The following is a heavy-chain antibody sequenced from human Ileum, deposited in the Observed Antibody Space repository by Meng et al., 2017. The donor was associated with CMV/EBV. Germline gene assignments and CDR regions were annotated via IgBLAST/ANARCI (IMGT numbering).Heavy chain of an antibody. CDR2: IYYSGST. D-gene: IGHD3-22*01. CDR3: ARGAYYYDSSGYWVAFDY. CDR1: ISSGGYY. V-gene: IGHV4-30-4*01. J-gene: IGHJ4*02. Sequence: ISSGGYYWSWIRQLPGKGLEWIGYIYYSGSTYYNPSLKSRVTISVDTSKNQFSLKLSSVTAADTAVYYCARGAYYYDSSGYWVAFDYWGQGTLVTVSS.